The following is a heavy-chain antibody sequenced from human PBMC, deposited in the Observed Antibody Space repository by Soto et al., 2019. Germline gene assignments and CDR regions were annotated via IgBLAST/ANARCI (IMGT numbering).Heavy chain of an antibody. Sequence: PSETLSLTCTVSGGSIPSGDYYWSWIRQAPGMGLEWIGYIDYSGSTFYNPSLKSRLTISIDTSKSQFSLRLSSVTAADTAVYYCARRTGDYGPYGMDVWGQGTTVTVSS. CDR3: ARRTGDYGPYGMDV. CDR2: IDYSGST. CDR1: GGSIPSGDYY. J-gene: IGHJ6*02. D-gene: IGHD3-9*01. V-gene: IGHV4-30-4*01.